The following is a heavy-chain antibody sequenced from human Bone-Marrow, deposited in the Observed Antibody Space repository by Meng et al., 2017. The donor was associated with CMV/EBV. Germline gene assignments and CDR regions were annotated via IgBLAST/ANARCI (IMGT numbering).Heavy chain of an antibody. CDR2: IDWDDDK. CDR1: GFSLSTSGMC. Sequence: SGPTLVKPTQTLTLTCTFSGFSLSTSGMCVSWVRQPPGKALEWLALIDWDDDKYYSTSLKTRLTISKDTSKNQVVLTMTNMDPVDTATYYCARTLLGYTNAAYYYYYCMYFLFQGTTVTVSS. V-gene: IGHV2-70*20. J-gene: IGHJ6*02. D-gene: IGHD5-18*01. CDR3: ARTLLGYTNAAYYYYYCMYF.